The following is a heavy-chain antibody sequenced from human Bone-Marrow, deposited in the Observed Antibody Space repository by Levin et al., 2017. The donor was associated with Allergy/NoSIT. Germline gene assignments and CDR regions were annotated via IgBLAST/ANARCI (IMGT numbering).Heavy chain of an antibody. CDR2: IRSMVDGGTA. CDR1: GITFTNAW. D-gene: IGHD3-3*02. V-gene: IGHV3-15*01. CDR3: ATSELFWSGLSLFLI. Sequence: GSLRLSCEATGITFTNAWMTWVRQAPGRGLEWVGRIRSMVDGGTADYAAHLEGRFIISRDDSKNTVFLQMNSLKTEDTAVYYCATSELFWSGLSLFLIWGRETKVAVSS. J-gene: IGHJ3*02.